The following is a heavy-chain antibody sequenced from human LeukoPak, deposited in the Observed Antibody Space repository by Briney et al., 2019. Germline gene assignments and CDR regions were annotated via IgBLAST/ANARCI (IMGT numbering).Heavy chain of an antibody. CDR2: ISWNSGSI. CDR1: GFTFDDYA. CDR3: AKALRYFDWLGSNFDY. V-gene: IGHV3-9*01. J-gene: IGHJ4*02. D-gene: IGHD3-9*01. Sequence: GGSLRLSCAASGFTFDDYAMHWVRQAPGKGLEWVSGISWNSGSIGYADSVKGRFTISRDNAKNSLYLQMNSLRAEDTALYYCAKALRYFDWLGSNFDYWGQGTLVTVSS.